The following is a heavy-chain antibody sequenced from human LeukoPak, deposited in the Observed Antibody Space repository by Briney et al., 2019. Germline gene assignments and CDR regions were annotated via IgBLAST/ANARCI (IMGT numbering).Heavy chain of an antibody. CDR1: GFTFSSYS. D-gene: IGHD2-21*02. V-gene: IGHV3-48*02. CDR3: ASLDSVVVTAMGYY. Sequence: PGGSLRLSCAASGFTFSSYSMNWVRQAPGKGLEWVSYISSGSSTIYYADSVKGRLTVSRDNAKNSLYLQMNSLRDEDTAVYYCASLDSVVVTAMGYYWGQGTLVTVSS. J-gene: IGHJ4*02. CDR2: ISSGSSTI.